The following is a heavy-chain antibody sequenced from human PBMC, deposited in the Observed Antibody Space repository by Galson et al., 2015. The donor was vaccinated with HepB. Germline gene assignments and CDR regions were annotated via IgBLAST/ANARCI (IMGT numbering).Heavy chain of an antibody. CDR3: VRGYKKAEY. J-gene: IGHJ4*02. V-gene: IGHV3-21*01. CDR1: GFTFNSYT. CDR2: ISSGSSNI. Sequence: SLRLSCAASGFTFNSYTMNWVRQAPGKGLEWVSSISSGSSNIYYADSLEGRFTIFRDNAKNSVYLEMSNLRVEDTAVYYCVRGYKKAEYWGQGTLVTVSS. D-gene: IGHD3-10*01.